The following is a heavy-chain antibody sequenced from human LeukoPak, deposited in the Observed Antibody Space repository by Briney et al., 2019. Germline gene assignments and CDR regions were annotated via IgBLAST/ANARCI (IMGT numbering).Heavy chain of an antibody. CDR1: GFTFDDYG. CDR2: INWNGGST. J-gene: IGHJ6*03. CDR3: ARVPAGYGYGPWEWDYYQYMDV. D-gene: IGHD5-18*01. Sequence: GSLRLSCAASGFTFDDYGMSWVRQAPGKGLEWVSGINWNGGSTGYADSVKGRFTISRENAKNSLYLQMNSLRAEDTALYYCARVPAGYGYGPWEWDYYQYMDVWGTGTTVTVSS. V-gene: IGHV3-20*04.